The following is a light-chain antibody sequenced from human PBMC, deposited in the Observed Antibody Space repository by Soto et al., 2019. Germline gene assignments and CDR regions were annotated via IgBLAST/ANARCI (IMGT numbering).Light chain of an antibody. V-gene: IGKV1-33*01. CDR1: QDISNY. J-gene: IGKJ4*01. CDR3: QQYDNLLS. Sequence: DIHMTQSPSSLSASVGDRVTITFQASQDISNYLNWYQQKPGKAPKLLIYDASNLETGVPSRFSGSGSGTDFTFTISSLQPEDIATYYCQQYDNLLSFGGGTKVDIK. CDR2: DAS.